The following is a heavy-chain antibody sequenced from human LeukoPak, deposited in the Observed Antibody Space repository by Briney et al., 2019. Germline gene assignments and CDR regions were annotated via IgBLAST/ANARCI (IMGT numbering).Heavy chain of an antibody. CDR3: AKLNLGEMAYFDS. V-gene: IGHV3-23*01. CDR2: ISCGGGDN. Sequence: GGPLTLPCEASRHIHSSYVVGWARRATGGGLEWVSSISCGGGDNCTADSVKGRFTITRENSKNTLYLQMMGLRVEDTAIYYCAKLNLGEMAYFDSWGQGILVTVSS. J-gene: IGHJ4*02. D-gene: IGHD2-21*01. CDR1: RHIHSSYV.